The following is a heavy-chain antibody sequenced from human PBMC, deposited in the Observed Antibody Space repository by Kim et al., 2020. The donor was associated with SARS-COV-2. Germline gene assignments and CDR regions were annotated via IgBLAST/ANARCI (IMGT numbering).Heavy chain of an antibody. CDR1: GYTFTGYY. D-gene: IGHD3-22*01. J-gene: IGHJ4*02. V-gene: IGHV1-2*02. Sequence: ASVKVSCKASGYTFTGYYMHWVRQAPGQGLEWMGWINPNSGGTNYAQKFQGRVTMTRDTSISTAYMELSRLRSDDTAVYYCARVGGFHYYDSSGYYYWGQGTLVTVSS. CDR3: ARVGGFHYYDSSGYYY. CDR2: INPNSGGT.